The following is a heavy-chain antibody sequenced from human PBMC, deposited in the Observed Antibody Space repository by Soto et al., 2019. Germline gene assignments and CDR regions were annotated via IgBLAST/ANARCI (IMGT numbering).Heavy chain of an antibody. CDR3: ARESHDILTGPPWVWYFDL. J-gene: IGHJ2*01. Sequence: QVQLQQWGAGPLRPLETLSLTCGVSGGSFSGYYWAWIRQSPGKGLEWIGEINDRGSINYNPSLKSSVSIPVDTSKNHYSLNLRSVTAADTAVYYCARESHDILTGPPWVWYFDLWGRGTLVTVSS. CDR1: GGSFSGYY. D-gene: IGHD3-9*01. CDR2: INDRGSI. V-gene: IGHV4-34*01.